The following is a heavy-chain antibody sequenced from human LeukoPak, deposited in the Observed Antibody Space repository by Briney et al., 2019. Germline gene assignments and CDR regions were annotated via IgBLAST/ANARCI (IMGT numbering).Heavy chain of an antibody. D-gene: IGHD1-26*01. CDR3: ARGPDPGKVGAAIYYYFGMDV. CDR1: GGSFSGYY. J-gene: IGHJ6*02. Sequence: SETLSLTCAVYGGSFSGYYWSWIRQPPGKGLEWIGEINHSGSTNYNPSLKSRVTISIDTSKNQSSLKLSSVTAADTAVYYCARGPDPGKVGAAIYYYFGMDVWGQGTTVTVSS. CDR2: INHSGST. V-gene: IGHV4-34*01.